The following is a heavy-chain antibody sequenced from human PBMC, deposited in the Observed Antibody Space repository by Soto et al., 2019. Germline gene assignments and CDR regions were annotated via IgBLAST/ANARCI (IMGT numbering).Heavy chain of an antibody. Sequence: DVQLLESGGGLVQPGGSLRLSCAASGFTFSSYAMSWVRQAPGKGLEWVSGISGSGGTTYYADSVKGRFTISRDNSKNTRYLEMKSLRAEDRAIYYCAKGRTERVMVREFEPWGQGTLVTVSS. CDR2: ISGSGGTT. CDR3: AKGRTERVMVREFEP. D-gene: IGHD3-10*01. V-gene: IGHV3-23*01. J-gene: IGHJ5*02. CDR1: GFTFSSYA.